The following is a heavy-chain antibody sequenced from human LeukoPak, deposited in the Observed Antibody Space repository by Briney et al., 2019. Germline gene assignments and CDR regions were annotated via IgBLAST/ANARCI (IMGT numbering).Heavy chain of an antibody. J-gene: IGHJ4*02. CDR1: GCSFTNYW. CDR2: IYPFASPT. CDR3: ARGGDWNDGSFDY. D-gene: IGHD1-1*01. V-gene: IGHV5-51*01. Sequence: GGSLXISXKGSGCSFTNYWIGRGRQMPGKGLEGMPIIYPFASPTRYTPSFHGHLTISADMSITTPYLQSSSLKASDTAMYYCARGGDWNDGSFDYWGQGTLVSVSS.